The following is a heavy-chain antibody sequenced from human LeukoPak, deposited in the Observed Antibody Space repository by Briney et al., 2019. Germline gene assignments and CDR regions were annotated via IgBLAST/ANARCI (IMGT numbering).Heavy chain of an antibody. CDR2: IYYSGST. J-gene: IGHJ5*02. D-gene: IGHD1-14*01. CDR1: GGSISSSSYY. CDR3: ARLNEPGWFDP. Sequence: SETLSLTCTVSGGSISSSSYYWAWIRQLPGKGLEWIGNIYYSGSTYYNPSLKSRLTISVDTSKNQFSLKLTSVTAADTAVYYCARLNEPGWFDPWGQGTLVTVSS. V-gene: IGHV4-39*01.